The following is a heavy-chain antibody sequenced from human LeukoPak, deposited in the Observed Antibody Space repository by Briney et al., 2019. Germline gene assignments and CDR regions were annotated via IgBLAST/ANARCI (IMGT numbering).Heavy chain of an antibody. CDR1: GFTFSSSA. Sequence: GGSLRLPCAASGFTFSSSAMSWVRQAPGKGLEWVSGVSGSGGNTYYAGSVKGRFTISRDNSKNTLYLQMNSLRAEDTAVYYCAKAGSIRFDYWGQGTLVTVSS. CDR3: AKAGSIRFDY. D-gene: IGHD1-26*01. J-gene: IGHJ4*02. CDR2: VSGSGGNT. V-gene: IGHV3-23*01.